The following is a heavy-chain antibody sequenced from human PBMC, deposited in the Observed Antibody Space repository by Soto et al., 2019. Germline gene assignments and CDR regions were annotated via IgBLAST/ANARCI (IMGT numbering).Heavy chain of an antibody. CDR1: GGSVGSGAYY. V-gene: IGHV4-61*08. CDR3: ARPDFYHRNFAI. J-gene: IGHJ3*02. Sequence: SETLSLTCRVSGGSVGSGAYYWSWIRQPPGKGLEWIGYTLYSGRPIYNPSLQSLQSRVTISVDTSRNQFSLRLTSVTAADTALHYCARPDFYHRNFAIWGKWTLVTXS. CDR2: TLYSGRP. D-gene: IGHD3-3*01.